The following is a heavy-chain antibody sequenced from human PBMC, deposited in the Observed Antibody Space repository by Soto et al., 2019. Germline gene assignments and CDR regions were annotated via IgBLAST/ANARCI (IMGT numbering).Heavy chain of an antibody. CDR3: ARIIGYCRNNDCSWNFDV. J-gene: IGHJ3*01. CDR2: FYPGDSTS. Sequence: PGESLKISCKTSGYSFISYWVAWVRQLPGKGLEWMGTFYPGDSTSTYSPSFQGQVTISVDTSITTAYLQLNSLKASDTAMYYCARIIGYCRNNDCSWNFDVPGPGTMVTVSS. V-gene: IGHV5-51*01. CDR1: GYSFISYW. D-gene: IGHD2-15*01.